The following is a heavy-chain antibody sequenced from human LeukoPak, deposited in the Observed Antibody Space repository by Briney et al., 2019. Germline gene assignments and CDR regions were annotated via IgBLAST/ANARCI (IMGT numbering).Heavy chain of an antibody. J-gene: IGHJ4*02. CDR2: IYYSGTT. CDR3: ARRGDILPDYAFDY. V-gene: IGHV4-39*02. CDR1: GGSINSNSHH. Sequence: SETLSLTCSVSGGSINSNSHHWDWIRQAPGKGLEWIGNIYYSGTTSYNPALKSRATISVATSKIHFSLRLTSVTAADPAVYSCARRGDILPDYAFDYWGQGTLVTVSS. D-gene: IGHD3-9*01.